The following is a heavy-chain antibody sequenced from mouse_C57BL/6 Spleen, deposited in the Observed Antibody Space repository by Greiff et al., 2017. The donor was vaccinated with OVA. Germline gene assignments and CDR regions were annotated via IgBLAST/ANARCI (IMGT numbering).Heavy chain of an antibody. J-gene: IGHJ3*01. CDR2: IRNKANGYTT. Sequence: DVMLVESGGGLVQPGGSLSLSCAASGFTFTDYYMSWVRQPPGKALEWLGFIRNKANGYTTEYSASVKGRFTISRDNSQSILYLQMNALRAEDSATYYCARSYERLAYWGQGTLVTVSA. CDR1: GFTFTDYY. V-gene: IGHV7-3*01. D-gene: IGHD2-3*01. CDR3: ARSYERLAY.